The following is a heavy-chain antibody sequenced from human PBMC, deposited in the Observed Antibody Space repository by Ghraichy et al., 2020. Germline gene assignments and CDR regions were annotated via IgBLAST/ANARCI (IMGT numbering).Heavy chain of an antibody. CDR3: AKVRGFSGYEPWDS. CDR2: IIFDGSKK. CDR1: GFTFSRYG. D-gene: IGHD5-12*01. J-gene: IGHJ4*02. Sequence: GGSLRLSCEASGFTFSRYGMHWVRQSPGKGLEWVANIIFDGSKKLYADSVKGRFTISRDNSKNILNMQMDGLRVEDTAVYYCAKVRGFSGYEPWDSWGQGTLVTVSS. V-gene: IGHV3-30*02.